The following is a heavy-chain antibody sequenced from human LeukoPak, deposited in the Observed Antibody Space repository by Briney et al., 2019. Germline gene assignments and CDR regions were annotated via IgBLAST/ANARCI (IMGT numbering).Heavy chain of an antibody. D-gene: IGHD5-12*01. V-gene: IGHV3-23*01. CDR2: ISGSGGST. CDR3: ATLRVWDGYNSYYYYGMDV. CDR1: GFTFSSYA. Sequence: GGSLRLSCAASGFTFSSYAMSWVRQAPGKGLEWVSAISGSGGSTYYADSVKGRFTISRDNSKNTLYLQMNSLRAEDTAVYYCATLRVWDGYNSYYYYGMDVWGQGTTVTVSS. J-gene: IGHJ6*02.